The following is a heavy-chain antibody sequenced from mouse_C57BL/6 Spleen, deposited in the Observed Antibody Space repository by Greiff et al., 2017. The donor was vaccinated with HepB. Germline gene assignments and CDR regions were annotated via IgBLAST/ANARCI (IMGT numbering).Heavy chain of an antibody. J-gene: IGHJ2*01. CDR3: ARERYFDY. Sequence: VQLKESGGGLVKPGGSLKLSCAASGFTFSSYAMSWVRQTPEKRLEWVATISDGGSYTYYPDNVKGRFTISRDNAKNNLYLQMSHLKSEDTAMYYCARERYFDYWGQGTTLTVSS. CDR1: GFTFSSYA. V-gene: IGHV5-4*01. CDR2: ISDGGSYT.